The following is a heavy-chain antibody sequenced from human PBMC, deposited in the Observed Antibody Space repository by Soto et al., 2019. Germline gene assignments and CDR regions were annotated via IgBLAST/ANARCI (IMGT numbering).Heavy chain of an antibody. J-gene: IGHJ6*02. CDR1: GFTFSSYA. CDR2: ISYDGSNK. V-gene: IGHV3-30-3*01. Sequence: QVQLVESGGGVVQPGRSLRLSCAASGFTFSSYAMHWVRQAPGKGLEWVAVISYDGSNKYYADSVKGRFTISRDNSKNTLYLQMNNLRAEDTAVYYCARDTYYYGSGSFPPGGYYYYGMDVWGQGTTVTVSS. CDR3: ARDTYYYGSGSFPPGGYYYYGMDV. D-gene: IGHD3-10*01.